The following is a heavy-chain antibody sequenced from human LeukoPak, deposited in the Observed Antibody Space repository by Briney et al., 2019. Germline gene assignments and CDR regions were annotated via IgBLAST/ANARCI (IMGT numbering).Heavy chain of an antibody. D-gene: IGHD3-16*01. J-gene: IGHJ3*02. CDR3: ARGWASSRRKAFGI. CDR2: VDQDGSEK. Sequence: GGSLRLSCAASGFIFNSYWMNWLRQAPGKGLEWVANVDQDGSEKYYVGSVKGRFTISRDNAKNSLYLQMNSLRVEDTAVYYCARGWASSRRKAFGIWGQGTMVTVSS. V-gene: IGHV3-7*03. CDR1: GFIFNSYW.